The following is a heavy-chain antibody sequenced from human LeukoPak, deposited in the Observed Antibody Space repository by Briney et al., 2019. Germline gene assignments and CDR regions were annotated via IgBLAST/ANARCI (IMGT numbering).Heavy chain of an antibody. CDR3: ARGPTSDGYSGGWYLNY. D-gene: IGHD6-19*01. CDR1: GGSFSGYY. V-gene: IGHV4-34*01. CDR2: INHSGST. Sequence: PSETLSLTCAVYGGSFSGYYWSWIRQPPGKGLEWIGEINHSGSTNYNPSLKSRVTISVDTSKSQFSLKLRSVTAADTAVYYCARGPTSDGYSGGWYLNYWGQGTLVTVSS. J-gene: IGHJ4*02.